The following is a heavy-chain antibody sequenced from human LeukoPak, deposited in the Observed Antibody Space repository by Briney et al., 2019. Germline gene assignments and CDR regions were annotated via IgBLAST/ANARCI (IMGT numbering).Heavy chain of an antibody. V-gene: IGHV3-30-3*01. CDR3: AKAGREMATLKLQYYFDY. J-gene: IGHJ4*02. Sequence: GGSLRLSCAASGFTFSSYAMHWVRQAPGKGLEWAAVISYDGSNKYYADSVKGRFTISRDNSKNTLYLQMNSLRAEDTAVYYCAKAGREMATLKLQYYFDYWGQGTLVTVSS. D-gene: IGHD5-24*01. CDR2: ISYDGSNK. CDR1: GFTFSSYA.